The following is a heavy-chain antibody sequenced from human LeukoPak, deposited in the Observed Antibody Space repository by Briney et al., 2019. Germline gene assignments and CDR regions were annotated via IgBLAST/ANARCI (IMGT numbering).Heavy chain of an antibody. Sequence: SVEGRFTISRDNAKNSLYLQMNSLRDEDTAAYYCTRGVSGEGKTSAYWGQGTLVTVSS. J-gene: IGHJ4*02. V-gene: IGHV3-48*02. D-gene: IGHD7-27*01. CDR3: TRGVSGEGKTSAY.